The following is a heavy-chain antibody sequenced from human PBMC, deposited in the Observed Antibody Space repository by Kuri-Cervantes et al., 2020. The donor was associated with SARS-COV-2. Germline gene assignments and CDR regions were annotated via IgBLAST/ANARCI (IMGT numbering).Heavy chain of an antibody. J-gene: IGHJ3*02. Sequence: SETLSLTCTVSGGSISRYYWSWIRQPPGKGLEWIGYIYYSGSTNYNPPLKGRVTISVDTSKNQFSLKLSSVTAADTAVYYCARPQTVLGVVVPAAQGAFDIWGQGTMVTVSS. CDR3: ARPQTVLGVVVPAAQGAFDI. CDR2: IYYSGST. V-gene: IGHV4-59*08. D-gene: IGHD2-2*01. CDR1: GGSISRYY.